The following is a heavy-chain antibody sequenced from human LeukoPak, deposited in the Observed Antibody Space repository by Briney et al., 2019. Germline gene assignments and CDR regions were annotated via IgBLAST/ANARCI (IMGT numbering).Heavy chain of an antibody. D-gene: IGHD1-7*01. Sequence: SETLPLTCTVSGGSISSGSYYWNWIRQPAGKGLEWIGRIYPSGTTDDNPSLESRVTILVDTSKNQFSLKLSSVTAADTAVYYCARENSNWNSVFDYWGQGILVTVSS. CDR2: IYPSGTT. V-gene: IGHV4-61*02. J-gene: IGHJ4*02. CDR1: GGSISSGSYY. CDR3: ARENSNWNSVFDY.